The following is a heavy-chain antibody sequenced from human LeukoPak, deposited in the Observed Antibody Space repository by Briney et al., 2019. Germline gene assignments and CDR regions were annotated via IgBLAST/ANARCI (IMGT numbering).Heavy chain of an antibody. Sequence: GALVKVSCKASGYTFTSYYMHWVRQAPGQGLEWMGIINPSGGSTSYAQKFQGRVTMTRDTSISTAYMELSRLRSDDTAVYYCARDHMGDYNWFDPWGQGTLVTVSS. CDR1: GYTFTSYY. V-gene: IGHV1-46*01. D-gene: IGHD2-21*02. CDR2: INPSGGST. J-gene: IGHJ5*02. CDR3: ARDHMGDYNWFDP.